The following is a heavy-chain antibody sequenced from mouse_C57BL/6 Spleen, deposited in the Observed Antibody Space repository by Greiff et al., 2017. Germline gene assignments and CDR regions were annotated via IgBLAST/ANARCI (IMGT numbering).Heavy chain of an antibody. J-gene: IGHJ3*01. Sequence: EVQGVESGGDLVKPGGSLKLSCAASGFTFSSYGMSWVRQTPDKRLEWVATISSGGSYTYYPDSVKGRFTISRDNAKNTLYLQMSSLKSEDTAMYYCARRYDYDGGFAYWGQGTLVTVSA. CDR1: GFTFSSYG. CDR3: ARRYDYDGGFAY. CDR2: ISSGGSYT. V-gene: IGHV5-6*01. D-gene: IGHD2-4*01.